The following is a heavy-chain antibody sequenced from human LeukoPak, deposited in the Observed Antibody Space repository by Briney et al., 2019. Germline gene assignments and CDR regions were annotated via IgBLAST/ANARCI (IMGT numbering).Heavy chain of an antibody. J-gene: IGHJ4*02. CDR3: AKDYDSRIFDY. V-gene: IGHV3-23*01. D-gene: IGHD3-22*01. CDR1: GFIFSSSG. CDR2: ISDNGGST. Sequence: PGGSLRLPCAASGFIFSSSGMSWVRQAPGKGLEWVSTISDNGGSTYYPDSVKGRFTISRDNSKNTLYLQMNSLRAEDTAVYYCAKDYDSRIFDYWGQGTLVTVSS.